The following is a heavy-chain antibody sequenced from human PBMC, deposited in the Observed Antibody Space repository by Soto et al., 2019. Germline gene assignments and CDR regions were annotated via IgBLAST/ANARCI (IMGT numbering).Heavy chain of an antibody. Sequence: QITLKESGPTLVKPTQTLTLTCTFSGFSLTTSGVGVGWIRQPPGKALEWLALIYGDDDKRYSPSLKSILTLTKDTSKNQVVLTMTNVDPVDTATYYCAHRHSSATFDYWGQGTLVTVSP. CDR2: IYGDDDK. D-gene: IGHD6-19*01. CDR1: GFSLTTSGVG. CDR3: AHRHSSATFDY. J-gene: IGHJ4*02. V-gene: IGHV2-5*02.